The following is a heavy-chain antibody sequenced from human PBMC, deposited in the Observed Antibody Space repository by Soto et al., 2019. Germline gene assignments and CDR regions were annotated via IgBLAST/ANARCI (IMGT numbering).Heavy chain of an antibody. V-gene: IGHV4-61*01. CDR2: IYYSGST. J-gene: IGHJ6*02. CDR3: AREGSCGGDCYEEGYYYGMDV. CDR1: GGSVSSGSYY. Sequence: SETLSLTCTVSGGSVSSGSYYWSWIRQPPGKGLEWIGYIYYSGSTNYNPSLKSRVTISIDTSKNQFSLKLSSVTAADTAVYYCAREGSCGGDCYEEGYYYGMDVWGQGTTVTVSS. D-gene: IGHD2-21*02.